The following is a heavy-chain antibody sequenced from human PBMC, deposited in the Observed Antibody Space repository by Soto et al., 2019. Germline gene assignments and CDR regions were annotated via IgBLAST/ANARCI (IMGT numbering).Heavy chain of an antibody. V-gene: IGHV3-53*01. D-gene: IGHD3-10*01. Sequence: PGGFLRLSCAASGFAVSDKYMNWVRQAPGKGLEWVSVIYTSGTTYYADSAKGRFTISRDNFKNTLYLQMNSLRAEDTAMYYCARDGFGRYDGSGSEAFDIWGQGAMVTVSS. CDR1: GFAVSDKY. CDR3: ARDGFGRYDGSGSEAFDI. CDR2: IYTSGTT. J-gene: IGHJ3*02.